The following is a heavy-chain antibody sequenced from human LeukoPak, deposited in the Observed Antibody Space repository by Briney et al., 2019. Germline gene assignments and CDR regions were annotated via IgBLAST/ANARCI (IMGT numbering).Heavy chain of an antibody. Sequence: SETLSLTCTVSSGSISTSNYYWGWVRQPPGKGLEWIGSIYHSGSTYYNPSLKSRVTISVDTSKNQFSLKLSSVTAADTAIYYCARVVQSTDSSGYFLPEYFQHWGQGTLVTVSS. V-gene: IGHV4-39*07. CDR3: ARVVQSTDSSGYFLPEYFQH. CDR2: IYHSGST. J-gene: IGHJ1*01. D-gene: IGHD3-22*01. CDR1: SGSISTSNYY.